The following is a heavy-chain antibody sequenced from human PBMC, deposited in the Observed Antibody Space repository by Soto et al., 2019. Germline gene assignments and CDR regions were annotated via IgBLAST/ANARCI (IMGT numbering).Heavy chain of an antibody. CDR2: IYSRGNT. CDR3: ARDSARGYCSSTSCYTTRVPDVYGMDV. V-gene: IGHV4-31*03. CDR1: GGSINSGLYY. Sequence: PSETLSLTCTVSGGSINSGLYYWTWIRQHPGKGLEWIGYIYSRGNTFYTPSLKSRVDIAVDASKNQFSLRVNSVTAADTAVYYCARDSARGYCSSTSCYTTRVPDVYGMDVWGQGTKVTVSS. D-gene: IGHD2-2*01. J-gene: IGHJ6*02.